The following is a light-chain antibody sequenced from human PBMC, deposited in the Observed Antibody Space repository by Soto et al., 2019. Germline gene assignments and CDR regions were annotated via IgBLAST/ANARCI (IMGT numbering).Light chain of an antibody. CDR2: AAS. CDR3: HQYGSSRT. CDR1: QSVSSSY. Sequence: EIVLTQSPGTLSLSPGERATLSCRASQSVSSSYLAWYQQKPGQAPRLLIYAASSRATGIPDRFSGSGSGTDFTLPISRLEPEDFAVYYCHQYGSSRTFGQGTKVEI. V-gene: IGKV3-20*01. J-gene: IGKJ1*01.